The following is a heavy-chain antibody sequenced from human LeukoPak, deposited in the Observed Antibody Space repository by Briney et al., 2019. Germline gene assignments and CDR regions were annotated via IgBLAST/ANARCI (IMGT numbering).Heavy chain of an antibody. CDR3: AGDIRGARSSPFNAFDV. Sequence: SVKVSCKASGGTFSSYAISWVRQAPGQGLEWMGRIIPIFGTANYAQKFQGRVTITTDESTSTAYMELSSLRSEDTAVYYCAGDIRGARSSPFNAFDVWGQGTMVTVSS. J-gene: IGHJ3*01. CDR1: GGTFSSYA. V-gene: IGHV1-69*05. CDR2: IIPIFGTA. D-gene: IGHD1-26*01.